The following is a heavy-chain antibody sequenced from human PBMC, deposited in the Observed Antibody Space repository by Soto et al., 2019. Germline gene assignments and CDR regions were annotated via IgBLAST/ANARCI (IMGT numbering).Heavy chain of an antibody. Sequence: QLQLQESGPGLVKPSETLSLSCTVSGGSISSSFYWWWIRQPPGKGLEWIGSIYGTGNTYYNPSLKARVTISADAAKNQCILNLISVTATDTTVYYSRRSSRYSKDAFGQGKPVTVSS. CDR2: IYGTGNT. V-gene: IGHV4-39*01. D-gene: IGHD2-2*01. CDR1: GGSISSSFY. CDR3: RRSSRYSKDA. J-gene: IGHJ6*02.